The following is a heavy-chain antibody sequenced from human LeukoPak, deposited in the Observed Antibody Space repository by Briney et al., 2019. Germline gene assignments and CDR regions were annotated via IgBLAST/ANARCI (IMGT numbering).Heavy chain of an antibody. D-gene: IGHD5-18*01. CDR3: AKGPRGYSYGYADY. V-gene: IGHV3-23*05. J-gene: IGHJ4*02. CDR1: GFTFSSYG. CDR2: IETGGAST. Sequence: GGSLRLSCAASGFTFSSYGMSWVRQAPGKGLEWVSAIETGGASTYYADSVKGRFSISRDNSKNTLYLQMNSLRAEDTAVYYCAKGPRGYSYGYADYWGQGTLVTVSS.